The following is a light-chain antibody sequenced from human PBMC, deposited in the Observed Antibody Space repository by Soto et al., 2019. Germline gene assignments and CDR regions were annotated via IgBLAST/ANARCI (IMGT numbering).Light chain of an antibody. J-gene: IGKJ4*01. Sequence: IVMTQSPLSLPVTPGEPASISCRSSQSLLHGTGNTYLDWYVQKPGQSPQLLIYFASNRASGAPDRFSGGVSGTNFTLKISRVHTEEFGVDYCMQALSAPLTVGGGTKVEIK. CDR2: FAS. CDR1: QSLLHGTGNTY. CDR3: MQALSAPLT. V-gene: IGKV2-28*01.